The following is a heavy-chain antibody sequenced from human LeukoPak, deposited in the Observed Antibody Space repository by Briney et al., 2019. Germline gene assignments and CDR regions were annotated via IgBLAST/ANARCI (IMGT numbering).Heavy chain of an antibody. V-gene: IGHV1-8*01. CDR1: GYTFTSYD. Sequence: ASVKVSCKASGYTFTSYDINWVRQATGQGLEWMGWMDPNSGNTGYAQKFQGRVTMTRNTSISTAYMELSSLRSEDTAVYYCARVSSSWYMTEGWGDVWGKGTTVTISS. CDR3: ARVSSSWYMTEGWGDV. D-gene: IGHD6-13*01. CDR2: MDPNSGNT. J-gene: IGHJ6*04.